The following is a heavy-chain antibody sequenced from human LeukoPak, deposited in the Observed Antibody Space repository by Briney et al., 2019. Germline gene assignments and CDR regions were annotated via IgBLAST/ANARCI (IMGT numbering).Heavy chain of an antibody. CDR2: TSGSGGST. V-gene: IGHV3-23*01. J-gene: IGHJ1*01. D-gene: IGHD3-9*01. CDR3: ASGGYFDWLDQH. CDR1: GFTFSSYA. Sequence: GGSLRLSCAASGFTFSSYAMSWVRQAPGKGLEWVSATSGSGGSTYYADSVKGRFTISRDNSKNTLYLQMNSLRAEDTAVYYCASGGYFDWLDQHWGQGTLVTVSS.